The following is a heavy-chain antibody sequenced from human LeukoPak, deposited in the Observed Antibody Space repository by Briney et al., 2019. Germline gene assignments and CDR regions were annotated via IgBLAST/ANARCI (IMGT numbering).Heavy chain of an antibody. J-gene: IGHJ4*02. D-gene: IGHD3-3*01. Sequence: SETLSLTCSVSGGSISTYYWTWIRQPPGKGLEWIGYIYYSGSTNYNPSLKSRVTISLDTSKNQFSRKLSSVTAADTAVYYCARAILSGYPDSWGQGTLVIVFS. CDR2: IYYSGST. CDR3: ARAILSGYPDS. V-gene: IGHV4-59*01. CDR1: GGSISTYY.